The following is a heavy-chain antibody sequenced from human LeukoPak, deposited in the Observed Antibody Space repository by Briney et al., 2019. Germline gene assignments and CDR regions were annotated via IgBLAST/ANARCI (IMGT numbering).Heavy chain of an antibody. J-gene: IGHJ4*02. CDR2: INHSGST. Sequence: SETLSLTCAVYGGSFSGYYWSWVRQPPGKGLEWIGEINHSGSTNYNPSLKSRVTISVDTSKNQFSLKLSSVTAADTAVYYCVKSGGYGLIDYWGQGTRVTVSS. CDR1: GGSFSGYY. D-gene: IGHD1-26*01. V-gene: IGHV4-34*01. CDR3: VKSGGYGLIDY.